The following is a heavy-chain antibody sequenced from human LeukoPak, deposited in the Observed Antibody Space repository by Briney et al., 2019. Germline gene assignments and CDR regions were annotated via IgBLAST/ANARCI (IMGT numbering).Heavy chain of an antibody. Sequence: PSETLSLTCAVYGGSFSGYYWSWIRQPPGKGLEWIGEINHSGSTNYNPSLKSRVTISVDTSKNQFSLKLSSVTAADTAVYYCARVQNYDFWSGYSDYWGQGTLVTVSS. J-gene: IGHJ4*02. CDR3: ARVQNYDFWSGYSDY. D-gene: IGHD3-3*01. V-gene: IGHV4-34*01. CDR2: INHSGST. CDR1: GGSFSGYY.